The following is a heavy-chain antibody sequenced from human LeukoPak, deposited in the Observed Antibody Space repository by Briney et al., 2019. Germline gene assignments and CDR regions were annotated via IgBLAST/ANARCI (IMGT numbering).Heavy chain of an antibody. D-gene: IGHD6-19*01. CDR3: ARQTGRVAVLD. J-gene: IGHJ4*02. V-gene: IGHV3-7*01. CDR2: IKQDGSGR. CDR1: GFTFSSYY. Sequence: GGSLRLSCAASGFTFSSYYMSWVRQAPGKGLEWVANIKQDGSGRNYVDSVKGRFTISRDNAKNSLYLQMNSLRADDTAVYYCARQTGRVAVLDWGQGTLVTVSS.